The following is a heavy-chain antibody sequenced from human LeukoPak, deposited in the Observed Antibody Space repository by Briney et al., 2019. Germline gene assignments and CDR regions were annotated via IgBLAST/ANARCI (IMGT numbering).Heavy chain of an antibody. Sequence: GGSLRLSCAASGFTFSSYAMNWVRQAPGKGLEWVAGISGSGGRTYYADSVKGRFTISRDNSKNTLYLQMNSLRAEDTAVYYCVKADSGYDLLFDYWGQGTLVTVSS. CDR3: VKADSGYDLLFDY. D-gene: IGHD5-12*01. J-gene: IGHJ4*02. CDR1: GFTFSSYA. CDR2: ISGSGGRT. V-gene: IGHV3-23*01.